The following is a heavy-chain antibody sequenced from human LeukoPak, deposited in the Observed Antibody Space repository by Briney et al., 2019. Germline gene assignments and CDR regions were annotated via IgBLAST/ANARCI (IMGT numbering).Heavy chain of an antibody. CDR1: GFSFSDYW. D-gene: IGHD5-24*01. CDR2: VKPDGSEK. J-gene: IGHJ4*02. CDR3: ANLWEMGY. Sequence: GGSLRLSCAASGFSFSDYWMSWVRQAPGKGLEWVANVKPDGSEKYNVDSVKGRFTISRDNARNSLYLQMDSLRAEDTAVYYCANLWEMGYWGQGTLVTVSS. V-gene: IGHV3-7*01.